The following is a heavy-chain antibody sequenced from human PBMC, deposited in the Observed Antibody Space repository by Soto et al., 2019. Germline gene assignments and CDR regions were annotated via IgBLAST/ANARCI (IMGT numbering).Heavy chain of an antibody. CDR3: ARDLRDYYDSSGYYRPFAAFDI. J-gene: IGHJ3*02. D-gene: IGHD3-22*01. CDR2: IYYSGST. V-gene: IGHV4-31*03. Sequence: SETLSLTCTVSGGSISSGGYYWSWIRQHPGKGLEWIGYIYYSGSTYYNPSLKSRVTISVDTSKNQFSLKLSSVTAADTAVYYCARDLRDYYDSSGYYRPFAAFDIWGQGTMVTV. CDR1: GGSISSGGYY.